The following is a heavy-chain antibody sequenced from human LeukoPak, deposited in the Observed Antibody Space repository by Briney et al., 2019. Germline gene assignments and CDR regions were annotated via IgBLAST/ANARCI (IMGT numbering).Heavy chain of an antibody. CDR1: GFTFSSFE. CDR3: ARNQRGLPSPRLDY. CDR2: ISIRANNI. J-gene: IGHJ4*02. D-gene: IGHD2-21*02. Sequence: RGSQRLSCAGSGFTFSSFEMNWVRQAPGKGLEWVSYISIRANNIYYADSVKGRFTISRDNAKNSLYLQMNSLRVEDTAVYYCARNQRGLPSPRLDYWGRAPLVTVSS. V-gene: IGHV3-48*03.